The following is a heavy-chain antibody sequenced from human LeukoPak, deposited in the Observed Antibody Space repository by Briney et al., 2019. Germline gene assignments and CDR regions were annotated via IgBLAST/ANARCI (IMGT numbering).Heavy chain of an antibody. CDR2: IYHSGST. Sequence: SETLSLTCAVSGYSISSGYYWGWIRQPPGKGLEWIGSIYHSGSTHYNPSLKSRVTISVDTSKNQFSLKLSSVTAADTAVYYCARTANWFDPWGQGTLVTVSS. V-gene: IGHV4-38-2*01. CDR3: ARTANWFDP. CDR1: GYSISSGYY. J-gene: IGHJ5*02.